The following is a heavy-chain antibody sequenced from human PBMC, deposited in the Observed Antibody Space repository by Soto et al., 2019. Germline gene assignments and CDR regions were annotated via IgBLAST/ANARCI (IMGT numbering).Heavy chain of an antibody. J-gene: IGHJ5*02. D-gene: IGHD3-10*01. CDR1: GGSISSYY. CDR2: IYYSGST. V-gene: IGHV4-59*01. Sequence: LSLTCTVSGGSISSYYWSWIRQPPGKGLEWIGYIYYSGSTNYNPSLKSRVTISVDTSKNQFSLKLSSVTAADTAVYYCASSITMVRGAILWFDPWGQGTLVTVSS. CDR3: ASSITMVRGAILWFDP.